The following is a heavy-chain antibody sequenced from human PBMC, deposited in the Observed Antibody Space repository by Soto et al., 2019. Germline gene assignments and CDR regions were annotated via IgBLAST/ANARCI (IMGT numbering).Heavy chain of an antibody. D-gene: IGHD2-15*01. V-gene: IGHV4-59*01. CDR3: ARVENCSGGSCSYDYYGMDV. J-gene: IGHJ6*02. CDR2: IYYSGST. CDR1: GGSISSYS. Sequence: PSETLSLTCTVSGGSISSYSWSWIRQPPGKGLEWIGYIYYSGSTNYNPSLKSRVTISADTSNNQFFLKLSSVTAADTAVYYCARVENCSGGSCSYDYYGMDVCGQGTTVTVSS.